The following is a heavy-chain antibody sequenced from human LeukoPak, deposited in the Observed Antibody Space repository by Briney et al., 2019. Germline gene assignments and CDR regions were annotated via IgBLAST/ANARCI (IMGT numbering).Heavy chain of an antibody. D-gene: IGHD3-3*01. CDR3: ARVVADYDFWSGYYRLNWFDP. CDR2: ISSSGSTI. CDR1: GFTFTDYY. J-gene: IGHJ5*02. V-gene: IGHV3-11*01. Sequence: GGSLRLSCAVSGFTFTDYYMSWIRQAPGKGLEWISYISSSGSTIYYADSVKGRFTISRDNAKNSLYLQMNSLRAEDTAVYYCARVVADYDFWSGYYRLNWFDPWGQGTLVTVSS.